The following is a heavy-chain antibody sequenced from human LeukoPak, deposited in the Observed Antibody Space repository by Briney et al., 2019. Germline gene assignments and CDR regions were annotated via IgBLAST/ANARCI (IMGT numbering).Heavy chain of an antibody. V-gene: IGHV3-21*01. Sequence: GGSLRLSCAASGFTFSSYSMNWVRQASGKGLEWVSSISSSSSYIYYADSVKGRFTISRDNAKNSLYLQMNSLRAEDTAVYYCARLIAAAGTWYFDYWGQGTLVTVSS. CDR2: ISSSSSYI. CDR3: ARLIAAAGTWYFDY. CDR1: GFTFSSYS. J-gene: IGHJ4*02. D-gene: IGHD6-13*01.